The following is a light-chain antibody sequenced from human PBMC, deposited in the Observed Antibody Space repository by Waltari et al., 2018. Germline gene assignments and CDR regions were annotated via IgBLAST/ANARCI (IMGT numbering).Light chain of an antibody. Sequence: DIQMTQSPSSLSASVGDRVTITCRASHSINNYLNWYQQKPGKAPNLLIYAASSLHSGVPSRFSGSGSGTDFTLTISSLQADDVATYYCQQSSSTPQDAFGQGTKLEIK. CDR3: QQSSSTPQDA. V-gene: IGKV1-39*01. CDR1: HSINNY. CDR2: AAS. J-gene: IGKJ2*01.